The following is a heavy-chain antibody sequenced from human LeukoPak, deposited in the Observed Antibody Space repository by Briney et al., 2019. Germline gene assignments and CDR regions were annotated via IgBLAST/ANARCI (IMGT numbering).Heavy chain of an antibody. Sequence: SETLSLTCAVSGGSISSSNWWSWVRQPPGKGLEWIGEIYHSGSTNYNPSLKSRVTISVDKSKNQFSLKLSSVTAADTAVYYCARVRRSSSPGYFQHWGQGILVTVSS. CDR1: GGSISSSNW. CDR2: IYHSGST. D-gene: IGHD6-13*01. J-gene: IGHJ1*01. V-gene: IGHV4-4*02. CDR3: ARVRRSSSPGYFQH.